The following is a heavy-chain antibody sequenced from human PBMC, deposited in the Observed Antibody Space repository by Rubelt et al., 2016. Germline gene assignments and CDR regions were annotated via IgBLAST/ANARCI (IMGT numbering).Heavy chain of an antibody. CDR2: INHSGST. D-gene: IGHD6-13*01. CDR3: ARGRRGSSSWLGRDYYGMDV. V-gene: IGHV4-34*01. J-gene: IGHJ6*02. CDR1: GGSFSGYY. Sequence: QVQLQQWGAGLLKPSETLSLTCAVYGGSFSGYYWSWIRQPPGKGLEWIGEINHSGSTHYNPSLKSRVTSTVATSKNQCSLKLSCVTASDTAVYYCARGRRGSSSWLGRDYYGMDVWGQGTTVTVSS.